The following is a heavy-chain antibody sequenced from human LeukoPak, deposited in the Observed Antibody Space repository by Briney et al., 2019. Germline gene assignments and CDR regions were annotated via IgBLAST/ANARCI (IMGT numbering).Heavy chain of an antibody. J-gene: IGHJ4*02. CDR3: ARVYHDYGDKNFDY. CDR1: GGSFSGYY. CDR2: INHSGST. D-gene: IGHD4-17*01. V-gene: IGHV4-34*01. Sequence: SETLSLTCAVYGGSFSGYYWSWIRQPPGKGLEWIGEINHSGSTNYNPSLKSRVTISVDTSKNQFSLKLSSVTAADTAVYYCARVYHDYGDKNFDYWGQGTLVTVSS.